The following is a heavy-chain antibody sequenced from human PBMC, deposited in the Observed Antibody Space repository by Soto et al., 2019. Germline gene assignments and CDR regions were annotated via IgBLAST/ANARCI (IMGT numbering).Heavy chain of an antibody. CDR2: ISSNGGST. J-gene: IGHJ6*03. CDR1: GFTFSSYA. CDR3: AREPSYDYIWGSYRSVYYYMDV. V-gene: IGHV3-64*01. D-gene: IGHD3-16*02. Sequence: GGSLRLSCAASGFTFSSYAMHWVRQAPGKGLEYVSAISSNGGSTYYANSVKGRFTISRDNSKNTLYLQMGSLRAEDMAVYYCAREPSYDYIWGSYRSVYYYMDVWGKGTTVTVSS.